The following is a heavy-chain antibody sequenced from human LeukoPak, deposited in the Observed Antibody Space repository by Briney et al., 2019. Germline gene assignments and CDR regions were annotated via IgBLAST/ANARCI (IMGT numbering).Heavy chain of an antibody. CDR2: IYYSGST. V-gene: IGHV4-59*08. D-gene: IGHD6-13*01. Sequence: SETLSLTCTVSGGSISSYYWSWIRQPPGKGLEWIGYIYYSGSTNYDPSLKSRVTISVDTSKNQFSLKLSSVTAPDTAVYYCARRPHSSSTYYYYGMDVWGQGTTVTVSS. CDR3: ARRPHSSSTYYYYGMDV. J-gene: IGHJ6*02. CDR1: GGSISSYY.